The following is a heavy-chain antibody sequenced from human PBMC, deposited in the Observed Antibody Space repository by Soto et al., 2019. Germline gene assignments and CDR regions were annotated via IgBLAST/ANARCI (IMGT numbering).Heavy chain of an antibody. Sequence: ASVKVSCTASGDTFTGSYMHWVRQAPGQGLEWMGWINPNSGGTNYAQKFRGRVTMTRDTSISTAYMELSRLRSEDTAVYYCARFVVPDAAAHNWFDPWGQGTLVTVSS. CDR1: GDTFTGSY. V-gene: IGHV1-2*02. CDR3: ARFVVPDAAAHNWFDP. J-gene: IGHJ5*02. D-gene: IGHD2-2*01. CDR2: INPNSGGT.